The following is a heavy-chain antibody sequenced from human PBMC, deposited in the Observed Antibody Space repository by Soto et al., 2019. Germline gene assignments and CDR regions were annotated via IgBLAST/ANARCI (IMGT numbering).Heavy chain of an antibody. D-gene: IGHD4-17*01. V-gene: IGHV1-69*13. CDR2: IIPNFGTT. CDR3: ARAFGDYYYYYGMDV. CDR1: GYTFTSYG. J-gene: IGHJ6*02. Sequence: EASVKVSCKASGYTFTSYGISWVRQAPGQGLEWMGGIIPNFGTTNYAQKLQGRVTITADESTSTAYMELSSLRSEDTAVYYCARAFGDYYYYYGMDVWGQGTTVTVSS.